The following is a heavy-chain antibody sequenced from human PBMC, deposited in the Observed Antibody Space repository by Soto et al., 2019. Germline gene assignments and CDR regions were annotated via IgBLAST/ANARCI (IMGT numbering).Heavy chain of an antibody. V-gene: IGHV1-3*01. D-gene: IGHD3-10*01. CDR1: GYTFTSYA. Sequence: GASVKVSCKSSGYTFTSYAVHWVRQAPGQSLEWMAWINAGNGNTKYSQKFQGRVTMTGDTSTRTAYLELSSLRSEDTAVYFCATDGIGSGSYSQGILYWGQGTLVTVSS. CDR3: ATDGIGSGSYSQGILY. J-gene: IGHJ4*02. CDR2: INAGNGNT.